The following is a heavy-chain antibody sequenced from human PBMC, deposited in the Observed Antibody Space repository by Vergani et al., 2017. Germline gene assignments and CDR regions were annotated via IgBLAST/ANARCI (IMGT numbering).Heavy chain of an antibody. CDR1: GYTFIDYH. Sequence: EVQLVQSGAEVKKPGATVKISCKVSGYTFIDYHMHCVQQAPGKGLEWMGLVDPEDGTANYAQKFQGRITITAEESTSTAYMKLSSLRSEDTAVYYCARARRLGEAFTIWGQETMVTVSS. J-gene: IGHJ3*02. CDR2: VDPEDGTA. CDR3: ARARRLGEAFTI. V-gene: IGHV1-69-2*01.